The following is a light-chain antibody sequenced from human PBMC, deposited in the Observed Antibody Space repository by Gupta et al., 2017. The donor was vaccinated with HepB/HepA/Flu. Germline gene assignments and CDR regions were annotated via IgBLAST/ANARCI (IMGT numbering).Light chain of an antibody. V-gene: IGKV2-30*01. CDR3: RQRRKCSCT. Sequence: VVMTLSLLSLPVTLGKPPSISSTSSQRRVYMDGNTYLYWFQQRPGQSPRRLIYKISQRDSGVPDRLSGSGSGADVTLKRSSGEAEDDGVYYCRQRRKCSCTFGQGTKMEIK. CDR1: QRRVYMDGNTY. CDR2: KIS. J-gene: IGKJ2*02.